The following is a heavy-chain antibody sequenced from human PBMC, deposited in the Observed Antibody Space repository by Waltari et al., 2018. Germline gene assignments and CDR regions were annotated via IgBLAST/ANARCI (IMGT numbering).Heavy chain of an antibody. CDR2: IRSDGSKK. Sequence: QVQLVESGGGVVRPGGSLRLSCAASGFTFIAYGRHWVRQAPGKGVGWLECIRSDGSKKYFADAEKGRFNISRDNSKNTLYLQMNSLRAEDTAVYYCAKGLGVTNNDGFHVWGQGTMVTVSS. V-gene: IGHV3-30*02. D-gene: IGHD4-17*01. CDR3: AKGLGVTNNDGFHV. J-gene: IGHJ3*01. CDR1: GFTFIAYG.